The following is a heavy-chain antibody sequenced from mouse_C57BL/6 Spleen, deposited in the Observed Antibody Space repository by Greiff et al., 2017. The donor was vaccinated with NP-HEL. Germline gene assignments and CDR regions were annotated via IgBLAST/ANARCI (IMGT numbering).Heavy chain of an antibody. CDR1: GFTFSSYA. Sequence: EVKLVESGGGLVKPGGSLKLSCAASGFTFSSYAMSWVRQTPEKRLEWVATISDGGSYTYYPDNVKGRFTISRDNAKNNLYLQMSHLKSEDTAMYYCARGILRSNFDYWGQGTTLTVSS. CDR2: ISDGGSYT. CDR3: ARGILRSNFDY. D-gene: IGHD1-1*01. J-gene: IGHJ2*01. V-gene: IGHV5-4*03.